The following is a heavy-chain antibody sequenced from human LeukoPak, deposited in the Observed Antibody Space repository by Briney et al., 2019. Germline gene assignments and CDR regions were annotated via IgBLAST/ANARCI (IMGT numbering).Heavy chain of an antibody. V-gene: IGHV3-7*01. Sequence: GGSLRLSCAASGFTFSTYWMTWVRQTPGKGLEWVANIKEDGGEQNYVDSVEGRFTISRDNTKNSVFLQTNSLRVEDTAVYYCARDRAVAGLFDNWGQGTLVTVSS. J-gene: IGHJ4*02. CDR1: GFTFSTYW. CDR3: ARDRAVAGLFDN. D-gene: IGHD6-19*01. CDR2: IKEDGGEQ.